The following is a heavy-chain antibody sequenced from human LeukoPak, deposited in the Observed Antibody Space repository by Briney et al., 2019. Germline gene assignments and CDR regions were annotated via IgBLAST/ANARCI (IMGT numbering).Heavy chain of an antibody. V-gene: IGHV3-33*08. CDR1: GFTFSSYA. CDR3: ARGSLGSHYGVDY. Sequence: GRSLRLSCAASGFTFSSYAMHWVRQAPGKGLEWVAVIWYDGSNKYYADSVKGRFTISRDNSKNTLYLQMNSLRAEDTAVYYCARGSLGSHYGVDYWGQGTLVTVSS. CDR2: IWYDGSNK. D-gene: IGHD1-26*01. J-gene: IGHJ4*02.